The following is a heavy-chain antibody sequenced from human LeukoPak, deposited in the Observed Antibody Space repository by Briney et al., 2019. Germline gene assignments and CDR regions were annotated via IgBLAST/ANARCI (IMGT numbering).Heavy chain of an antibody. Sequence: SETLSLTCTVSGGSISSSSYYWGWIRQPPGKGLEWIGSIYYSGSTYYNPSLKSRVTISVDTSKSQFSLKLSSVTAADTAVYYCASPGRTPPQFDYWGQGTLVTVSS. CDR1: GGSISSSSYY. CDR2: IYYSGST. CDR3: ASPGRTPPQFDY. J-gene: IGHJ4*02. V-gene: IGHV4-39*01. D-gene: IGHD3-10*01.